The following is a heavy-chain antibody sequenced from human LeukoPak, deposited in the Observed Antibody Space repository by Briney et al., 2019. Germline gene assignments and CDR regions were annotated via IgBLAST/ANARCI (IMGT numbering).Heavy chain of an antibody. J-gene: IGHJ4*02. Sequence: ASVKVSCKASGGTFSSYGITWVRQAPGQGLEWMGWINPNSGDSNYAQKFQGRVTMTRDTSISTAYMELNNLRSDDTAVYCCARDRGGSCLYWGQGTLVTVSS. V-gene: IGHV1-2*02. CDR3: ARDRGGSCLY. D-gene: IGHD2-15*01. CDR2: INPNSGDS. CDR1: GGTFSSYG.